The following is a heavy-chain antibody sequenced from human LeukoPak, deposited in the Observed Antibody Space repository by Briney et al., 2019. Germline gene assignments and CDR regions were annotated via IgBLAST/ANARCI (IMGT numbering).Heavy chain of an antibody. V-gene: IGHV4-39*01. CDR3: ACRYSSSSLWYFDL. D-gene: IGHD6-6*01. J-gene: IGHJ2*01. CDR1: GDSISSSSYY. Sequence: SETLSLTCTVSGDSISSSSYYWGWIRQPPGKGLEWIGCFYYSGSTYYNPSLKSRVTISVDTSKNQFSLKLSSVTAADTAVYYCACRYSSSSLWYFDLWGRGTLVTVSS. CDR2: FYYSGST.